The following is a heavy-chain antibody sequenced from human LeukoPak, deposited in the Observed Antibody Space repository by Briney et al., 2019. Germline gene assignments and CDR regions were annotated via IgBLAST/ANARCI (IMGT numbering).Heavy chain of an antibody. J-gene: IGHJ6*02. CDR2: IWYDGSNK. V-gene: IGHV3-33*01. CDR1: GFTFSSYG. Sequence: PGGSLRLSCAASGFTFSSYGMHWVRQAPGKGLEWVAVIWYDGSNKYYADSVKGRFTISRDNSKNTLYLQMNSLRAEDTAVYYCARELWFGELYYGTDAWGQGTTVTVSS. D-gene: IGHD3-10*01. CDR3: ARELWFGELYYGTDA.